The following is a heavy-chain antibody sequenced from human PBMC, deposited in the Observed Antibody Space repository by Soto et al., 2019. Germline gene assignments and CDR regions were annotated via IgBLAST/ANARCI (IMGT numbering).Heavy chain of an antibody. D-gene: IGHD3-10*01. CDR2: INPSGGST. CDR1: GYTFTSYY. CDR3: AIPRWVRGVIGDS. J-gene: IGHJ4*02. Sequence: ASVEVSCKASGYTFTSYYMHWVRQAPGQGLEWMGIINPSGGSTSYAQKFQGRVTITADKSTSTAYMELSSLRSEDTAVYYCAIPRWVRGVIGDSWGQGTLVTVSS. V-gene: IGHV1-46*01.